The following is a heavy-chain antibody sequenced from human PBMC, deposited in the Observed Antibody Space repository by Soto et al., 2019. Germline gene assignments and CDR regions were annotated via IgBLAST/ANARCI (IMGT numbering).Heavy chain of an antibody. Sequence: QLQLQESGTGLVKPSETLSLTCTVSGDFIKSSSYWWGWIRQPPGKGLQWIGSIYTGSTYYNPSLKRRLIIFPATSTNQSSLRLSPVTPADTACYYCARLHQGLAPPIVWGQGTLVAVSS. CDR3: ARLHQGLAPPIV. V-gene: IGHV4-39*01. J-gene: IGHJ4*02. D-gene: IGHD6-19*01. CDR2: IYTGST. CDR1: GDFIKSSSYW.